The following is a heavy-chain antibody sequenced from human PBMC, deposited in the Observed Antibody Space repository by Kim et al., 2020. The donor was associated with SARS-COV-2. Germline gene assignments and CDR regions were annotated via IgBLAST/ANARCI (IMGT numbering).Heavy chain of an antibody. D-gene: IGHD1-26*01. J-gene: IGHJ6*02. V-gene: IGHV1-46*01. CDR3: ARVSRWELSLDV. Sequence: SYAQKFKGRVTMTRDTSTSTVYMELSSLRSEDTAVYYCARVSRWELSLDVWGQGTTVTVSS.